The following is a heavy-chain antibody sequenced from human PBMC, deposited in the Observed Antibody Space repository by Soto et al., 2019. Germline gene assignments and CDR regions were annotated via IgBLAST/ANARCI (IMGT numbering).Heavy chain of an antibody. CDR2: INPSGGST. V-gene: IGHV1-46*03. CDR3: ARDRWFGELSTAGWFDP. D-gene: IGHD3-10*01. J-gene: IGHJ5*02. CDR1: GYTFTSYY. Sequence: QVQLVQSGAEVKKPGASVKVSCKASGYTFTSYYMHWVRQAPGQGLEWMGIINPSGGSTSYAQKFQGRVTMTRDTSTSTVYMELSSLRSEDTAVYYCARDRWFGELSTAGWFDPWGQGTLVTVSS.